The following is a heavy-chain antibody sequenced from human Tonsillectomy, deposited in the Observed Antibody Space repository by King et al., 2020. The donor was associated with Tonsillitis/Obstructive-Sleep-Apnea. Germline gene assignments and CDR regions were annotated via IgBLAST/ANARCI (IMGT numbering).Heavy chain of an antibody. CDR3: ARDPNDSSNQSPPY. V-gene: IGHV3-11*05. Sequence: VQLVESGGGLVKPGGSLRLSCAASGFTFSDYYMSWIRQAPGKGLEWVSYISSSSSYTNYADSVKGRFTISRANAKNSLYLQMNSLRAEDTAEYYCARDPNDSSNQSPPYWGQGTLVTVSS. D-gene: IGHD2-2*01. CDR2: ISSSSSYT. CDR1: GFTFSDYY. J-gene: IGHJ4*02.